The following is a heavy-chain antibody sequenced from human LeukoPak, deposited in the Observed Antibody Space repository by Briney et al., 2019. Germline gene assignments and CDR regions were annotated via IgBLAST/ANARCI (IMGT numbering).Heavy chain of an antibody. CDR1: GFTFSSYA. V-gene: IGHV3-30-3*01. D-gene: IGHD3-3*01. CDR2: ISYDGSNK. J-gene: IGHJ4*02. CDR3: ARPPWGITIFGVVIIRDFDY. Sequence: GGSLRLSCAASGFTFSSYAMHWVRQAPGKGLEWVAVISYDGSNKYYADSVKGRFTISRDNSKNTLYLQMNSLRAEDTAVYYCARPPWGITIFGVVIIRDFDYWGQGTLVTVSS.